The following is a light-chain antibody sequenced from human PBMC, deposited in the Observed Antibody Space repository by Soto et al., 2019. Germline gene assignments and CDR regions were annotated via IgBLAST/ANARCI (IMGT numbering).Light chain of an antibody. CDR1: RNDVGNYDY. CDR2: GVS. CDR3: GSYTSSSTLV. J-gene: IGLJ2*01. V-gene: IGLV2-14*01. Sequence: QSALTQPASVSGSPGQSITISCTGTRNDVGNYDYVSWYQQHPGKAPKVVIYGVSYRPSGVSNRFAGSKSGNTASLTISGLRAEDEAEYYCGSYTSSSTLVFGGGTKVTVL.